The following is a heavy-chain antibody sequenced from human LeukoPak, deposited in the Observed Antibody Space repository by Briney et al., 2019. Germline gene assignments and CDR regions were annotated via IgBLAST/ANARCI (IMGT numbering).Heavy chain of an antibody. CDR1: GYSFTSHW. V-gene: IGHV5-51*01. J-gene: IGHJ4*02. CDR2: INPGGSET. Sequence: GESLKISCKGSGYSFTSHWMGWVRQMPGKGLEWMGIINPGGSETRYNPSFQGQVIISADKSITTAYLQWSSLKASDTAMYYCARQVGGGTAVFNWGQGTLVTVSS. CDR3: ARQVGGGTAVFN. D-gene: IGHD1/OR15-1a*01.